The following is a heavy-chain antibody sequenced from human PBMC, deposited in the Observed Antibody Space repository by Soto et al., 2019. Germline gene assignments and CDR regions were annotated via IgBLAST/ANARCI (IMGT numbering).Heavy chain of an antibody. CDR2: AYYRSRWIY. Sequence: SQTLSLTCAISGDSVSNNGATWNWIRQSPSRGLEWLGRAYYRSRWIYDYAMSVKSRISINPDTSKNQVSLQLNSVTPADTAVYYCARVYSSGYYKWFDPWGQGTLVTVSS. CDR1: GDSVSNNGAT. D-gene: IGHD3-22*01. J-gene: IGHJ5*02. CDR3: ARVYSSGYYKWFDP. V-gene: IGHV6-1*01.